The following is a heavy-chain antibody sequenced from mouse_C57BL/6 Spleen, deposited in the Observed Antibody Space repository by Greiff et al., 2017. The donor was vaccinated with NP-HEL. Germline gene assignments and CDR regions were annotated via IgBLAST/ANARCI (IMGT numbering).Heavy chain of an antibody. J-gene: IGHJ4*01. CDR1: GYTFTDYE. V-gene: IGHV1-15*01. Sequence: VKLVESGAELVRPGASVTLSCKASGYTFTDYEMHWVKQTPVHGLEWIGAIDPETGGTAYNQKFKGKAILTADKSSSTAYMELRSLTSEDSAVYYCTRTRGDYWGQGTSVTVSS. CDR2: IDPETGGT. CDR3: TRTRGDY.